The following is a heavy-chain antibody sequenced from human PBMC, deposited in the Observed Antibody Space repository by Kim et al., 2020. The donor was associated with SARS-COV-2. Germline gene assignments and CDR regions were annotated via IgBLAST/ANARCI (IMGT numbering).Heavy chain of an antibody. CDR1: GFTFSSYE. D-gene: IGHD1-26*01. J-gene: IGHJ6*02. V-gene: IGHV3-48*03. Sequence: GGSLRLSCAASGFTFSSYEMNWVRQAPGKGLEWVSYISSSGSTIYYADSVKGRFTISRDNAKNSLYLQMNSLRAEDTAVYYCARGWSDFEPGDKVYGMDVWGQGTTVTVSS. CDR2: ISSSGSTI. CDR3: ARGWSDFEPGDKVYGMDV.